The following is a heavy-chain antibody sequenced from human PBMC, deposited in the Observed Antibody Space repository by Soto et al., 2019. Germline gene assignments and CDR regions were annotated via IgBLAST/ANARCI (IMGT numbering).Heavy chain of an antibody. D-gene: IGHD3-3*01. V-gene: IGHV3-53*01. CDR1: GFTVSSNY. Sequence: PGGSLRLSCAASGFTVSSNYMSWVRQAPGKGLEWVSVIYSGGSTYYADSVKGRFTISRHNSKNTLYLQMNSLKTEDTAVYYCTTLSITIFGVVLMDVWGQGTTVTVSS. CDR2: IYSGGST. CDR3: TTLSITIFGVVLMDV. J-gene: IGHJ6*02.